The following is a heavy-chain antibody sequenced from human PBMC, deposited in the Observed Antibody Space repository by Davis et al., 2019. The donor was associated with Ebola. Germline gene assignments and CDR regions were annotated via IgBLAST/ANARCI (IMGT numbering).Heavy chain of an antibody. J-gene: IGHJ4*02. CDR2: INPSGGST. CDR1: GYTFTSHY. V-gene: IGHV1-46*01. CDR3: ARGRTMVRGVTDFDY. Sequence: ASVKVSCKASGYTFTSHYMHWVRQAPGQGLEWMGIINPSGGSTSYAQKFQGRVTMTRDTSTSTVYMELSSLRSDDTAVYYCARGRTMVRGVTDFDYWGQGTLVTVSS. D-gene: IGHD3-10*01.